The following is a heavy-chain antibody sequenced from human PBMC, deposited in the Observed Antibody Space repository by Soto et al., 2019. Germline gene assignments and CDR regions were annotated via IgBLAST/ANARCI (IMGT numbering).Heavy chain of an antibody. CDR2: ISGSGGST. Sequence: EVQRLESGGGLVQPGGSLRLSCAASGFTVSSYGMRWVRQAPGKGLEWVSAISGSGGSTYYADSVKGRFTISRDNSKNTLYLQMNSLRAEDTAVYYCARRGSGSYSDYWGQGSLVTVSS. J-gene: IGHJ4*02. CDR1: GFTVSSYG. D-gene: IGHD1-26*01. CDR3: ARRGSGSYSDY. V-gene: IGHV3-23*01.